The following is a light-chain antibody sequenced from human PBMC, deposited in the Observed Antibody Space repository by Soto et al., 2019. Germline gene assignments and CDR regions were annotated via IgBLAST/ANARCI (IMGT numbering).Light chain of an antibody. CDR1: QSVDTRF. CDR3: QQSVKSPWT. Sequence: EIVLTQSPGTLSLSPGERATPSCRASQSVDTRFFAWYQQKPGQAPRLLIYGGSSRATGTPDRFSISGSGRDFTLTISRLEPEDVAVYYCQQSVKSPWTFGQGTKVEIK. J-gene: IGKJ1*01. V-gene: IGKV3-20*01. CDR2: GGS.